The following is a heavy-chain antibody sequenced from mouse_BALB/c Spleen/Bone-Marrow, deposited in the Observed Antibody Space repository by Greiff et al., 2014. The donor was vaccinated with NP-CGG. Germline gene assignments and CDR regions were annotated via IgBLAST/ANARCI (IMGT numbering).Heavy chain of an antibody. Sequence: EVMLVESGGGLVQPGGSRKLSCAASGFTFSSFGMHLVRQVPEKGLEWVAYISDGSSTIYYADTVKGRFTISRDNPKNTLFLQMTSLRSEDTAMYYCARLDVGGYWGQGTTLTVSS. J-gene: IGHJ2*01. CDR3: ARLDVGGY. CDR2: ISDGSSTI. V-gene: IGHV5-17*02. CDR1: GFTFSSFG.